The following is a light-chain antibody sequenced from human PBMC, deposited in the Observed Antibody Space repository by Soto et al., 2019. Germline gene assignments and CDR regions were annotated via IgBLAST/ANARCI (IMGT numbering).Light chain of an antibody. CDR2: GAS. CDR1: QNIGTY. CDR3: QQYDNLPPWT. J-gene: IGKJ1*01. V-gene: IGKV3-15*01. Sequence: EIVMTQSPATLSVSPGERATLSCKASQNIGTYLAWYQQKPGQAPLLLIYGASTRATGVPARFSGGGSGTEFTLTISSLQSEDFAIYHCQQYDNLPPWTFGQGTKVEIK.